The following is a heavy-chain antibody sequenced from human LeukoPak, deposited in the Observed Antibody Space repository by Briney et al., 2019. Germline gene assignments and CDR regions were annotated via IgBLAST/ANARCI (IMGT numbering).Heavy chain of an antibody. CDR3: VRGSREMATTRRVFYFDY. V-gene: IGHV4-30-2*01. J-gene: IGHJ4*02. D-gene: IGHD5-24*01. CDR2: IYHSGST. CDR1: GGSISSGGYS. Sequence: PSETLSLTCAVSGGSISSGGYSWSWIRQPPGKGLEWIGYIYHSGSTYYNPSLKSRVTISVDRSKNQFSLKLSSVTAADTAVYYCVRGSREMATTRRVFYFDYWGQGTLVTVSS.